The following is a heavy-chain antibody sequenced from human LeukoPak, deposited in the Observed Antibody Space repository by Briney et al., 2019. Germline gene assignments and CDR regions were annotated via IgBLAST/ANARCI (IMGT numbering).Heavy chain of an antibody. CDR2: MNPNSGNT. D-gene: IGHD5-18*01. V-gene: IGHV1-8*01. CDR1: GYTFTSYD. CDR3: ARWIQLWFDGNSIITNYYYYGMDV. J-gene: IGHJ6*02. Sequence: ASVKVSCKASGYTFTSYDINWVRQATGQGLEWMGWMNPNSGNTGYAQKFQGRVTMTRNTSISTAYMELSSLRSEDTAVYYCARWIQLWFDGNSIITNYYYYGMDVWGQGTTVTVSS.